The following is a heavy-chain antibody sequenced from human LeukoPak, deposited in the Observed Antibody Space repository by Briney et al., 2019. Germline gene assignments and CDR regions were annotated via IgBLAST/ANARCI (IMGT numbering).Heavy chain of an antibody. CDR3: ARPRITMVRGVIPPYYFDY. J-gene: IGHJ4*02. CDR2: ISAYNGNT. D-gene: IGHD3-10*01. Sequence: GASVKVSCKASGYTFTSYGISWVRQAPGQGLEWMAWISAYNGNTNYAQKLQGRVTMTTDTSTSTAYMELRSLRSDDTAVYYCARPRITMVRGVIPPYYFDYWGQGTLVTVSS. CDR1: GYTFTSYG. V-gene: IGHV1-18*01.